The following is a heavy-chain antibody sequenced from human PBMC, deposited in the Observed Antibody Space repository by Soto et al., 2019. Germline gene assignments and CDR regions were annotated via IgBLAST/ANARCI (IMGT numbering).Heavy chain of an antibody. CDR3: ARGIGYSGNFFDY. J-gene: IGHJ4*02. CDR2: IYHSGST. Sequence: PSETLSLTCAVSGYSISSGYYWCWIRQPPGKGLEWIGSIYHSGSTYYNPSLKSRVTISVDTSKIQFSLKLSSVTAADTAVYYCARGIGYSGNFFDYWGQGTLVTVSS. CDR1: GYSISSGYY. D-gene: IGHD1-26*01. V-gene: IGHV4-38-2*01.